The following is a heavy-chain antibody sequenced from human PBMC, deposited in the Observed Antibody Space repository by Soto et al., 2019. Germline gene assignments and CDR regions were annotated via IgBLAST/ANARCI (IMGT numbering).Heavy chain of an antibody. CDR1: GGSISSGGYS. J-gene: IGHJ6*02. V-gene: IGHV4-30-2*01. D-gene: IGHD6-13*01. Sequence: PSETLSLTCAVSGGSISSGGYSWSWIRQPPGKGLEWIGYIYHSGSTYYNPSLKSRVTISVDRSKNQFSLKLSSVTAADTAVYYCASNGVEQQLPRPLGMDVWGQGTTVTVSS. CDR3: ASNGVEQQLPRPLGMDV. CDR2: IYHSGST.